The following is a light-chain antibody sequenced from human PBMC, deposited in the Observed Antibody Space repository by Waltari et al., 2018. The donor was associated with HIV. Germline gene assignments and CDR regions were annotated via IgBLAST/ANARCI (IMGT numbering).Light chain of an antibody. Sequence: QSALTQPASVSGSPGQSITISCTGTSSDVGGYNYVSWYQQPPGKAPKLMIYDVSNRPSCVSNRVSGSKSGNTASLTISGLQAEDEAAYCCSSYTSSNMVFGGGTKLTVL. V-gene: IGLV2-14*03. CDR1: SSDVGGYNY. CDR3: SSYTSSNMV. J-gene: IGLJ3*02. CDR2: DVS.